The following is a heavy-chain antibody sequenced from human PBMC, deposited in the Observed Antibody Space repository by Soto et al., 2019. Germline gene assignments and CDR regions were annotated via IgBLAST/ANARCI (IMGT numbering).Heavy chain of an antibody. J-gene: IGHJ6*02. D-gene: IGHD3-3*01. Sequence: ASVKVSCKASGYTFTGYYMHWVRQAPGQGLEWMGWINPNSGGTNYAQKFQGRVSMTRDTSISTAYMELSRLRSDDTAVYYCARPMDPPYYDFWSGYENYYYGMDVWVPETLLVTVSS. V-gene: IGHV1-2*02. CDR3: ARPMDPPYYDFWSGYENYYYGMDV. CDR2: INPNSGGT. CDR1: GYTFTGYY.